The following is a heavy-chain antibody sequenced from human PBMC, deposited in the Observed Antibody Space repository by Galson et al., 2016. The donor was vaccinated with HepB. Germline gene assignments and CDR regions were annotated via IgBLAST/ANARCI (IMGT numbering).Heavy chain of an antibody. V-gene: IGHV3-74*01. J-gene: IGHJ4*02. CDR1: GFTFSDYA. CDR3: ARRMATITSFDY. CDR2: IHSDGSST. D-gene: IGHD5-24*01. Sequence: SLRLSCAASGFTFSDYAMGWVRQAPGRGLGWVSGIHSDGSSTSYADSVKGRFTISRDNAKNTLYLQVNSLRAEDTAVYYCARRMATITSFDYWGQGTLVTVS.